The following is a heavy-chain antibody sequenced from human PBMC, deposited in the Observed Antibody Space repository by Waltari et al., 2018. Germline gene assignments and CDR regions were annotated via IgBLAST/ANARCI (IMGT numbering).Heavy chain of an antibody. Sequence: EVQLLESGGGLVQPGGSLRLSCAASGFTFSTYAMAWVRQGPGKGLKWVSSINKNANAGTTHYADSVKGRFTISRDDSKNTLYLQMTSLRAEDTAVYYCAKQFLDENWGQGTLVTVSS. CDR3: AKQFLDEN. V-gene: IGHV3-23*01. CDR1: GFTFSTYA. J-gene: IGHJ4*02. CDR2: INKNANAGTT. D-gene: IGHD3-3*01.